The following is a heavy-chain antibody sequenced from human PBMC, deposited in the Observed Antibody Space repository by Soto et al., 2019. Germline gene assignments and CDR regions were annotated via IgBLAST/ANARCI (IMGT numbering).Heavy chain of an antibody. CDR1: GCSISSGGYS. J-gene: IGHJ4*02. CDR3: ARAMTTVTTIDY. Sequence: SETLSHTCAFSGCSISSGGYSWSWIRQPPGKGLEWIGYIYHSGSTYYNPSLKSRVTISVDRSKNQFSLKLSSVTAADTAVYYCARAMTTVTTIDYWGQGTLVTVSS. CDR2: IYHSGST. D-gene: IGHD4-17*01. V-gene: IGHV4-30-2*01.